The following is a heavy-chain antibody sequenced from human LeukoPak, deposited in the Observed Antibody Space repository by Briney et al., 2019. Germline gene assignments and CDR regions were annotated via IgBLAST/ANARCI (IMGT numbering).Heavy chain of an antibody. CDR2: ISYDGSNK. CDR3: RGTEYYGSGSSFDY. CDR1: GFTFSSYA. J-gene: IGHJ4*02. Sequence: PGGSLRLSCAASGFTFSSYAMHWVRQAPGKGLEWVAVISYDGSNKYYADSVKGRFTISRDNSKNTLYLQMSSLRAEDTAVYYCRGTEYYGSGSSFDYWGQGTLVTVSS. V-gene: IGHV3-30*14. D-gene: IGHD3-10*01.